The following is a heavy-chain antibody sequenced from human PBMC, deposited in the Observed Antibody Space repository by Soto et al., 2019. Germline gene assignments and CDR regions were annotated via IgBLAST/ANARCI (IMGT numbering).Heavy chain of an antibody. J-gene: IGHJ4*02. CDR1: GYSFSTYW. Sequence: PGQSLKISCTGSGYSFSTYWISWVRQMPGKGLEWMGIIYPGDSDTRYSPSFQGQVTISADTSTKTAYLQWSSLKASDTAIYYCATLPQFLWFRAYTSRAYYFNYWAPGTLVAVPQ. CDR3: ATLPQFLWFRAYTSRAYYFNY. D-gene: IGHD3-10*01. CDR2: IYPGDSDT. V-gene: IGHV5-51*01.